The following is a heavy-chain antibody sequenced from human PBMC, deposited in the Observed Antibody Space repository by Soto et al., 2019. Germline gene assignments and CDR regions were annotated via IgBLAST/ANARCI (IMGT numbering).Heavy chain of an antibody. CDR2: INQDGSEK. Sequence: EVQLVESGGGLVKPGGSLRLSCEASGFSFSKYWMSWVRQAPGKGLEWVANINQDGSEKHYVDSVKGRFTISRDNDKNSVYPQTNSLRAEDTAVYYCATSWDYWGQGTLVTVSS. J-gene: IGHJ4*02. CDR3: ATSWDY. V-gene: IGHV3-7*03. CDR1: GFSFSKYW.